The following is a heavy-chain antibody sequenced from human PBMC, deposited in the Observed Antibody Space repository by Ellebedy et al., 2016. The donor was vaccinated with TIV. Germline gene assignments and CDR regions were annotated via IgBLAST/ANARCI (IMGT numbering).Heavy chain of an antibody. V-gene: IGHV3-48*01. D-gene: IGHD3-3*01. CDR1: GFTFSSYS. J-gene: IGHJ5*01. CDR3: AKAKSASSYDS. Sequence: GGSLRLXCAASGFTFSSYSMNWVRQAPGKGLEWVSYISSSSSTIYYADSVKGRFTISRDNAKNSLYLQMNSLRVEDTAVYYCAKAKSASSYDSWGQGTLVTVSS. CDR2: ISSSSSTI.